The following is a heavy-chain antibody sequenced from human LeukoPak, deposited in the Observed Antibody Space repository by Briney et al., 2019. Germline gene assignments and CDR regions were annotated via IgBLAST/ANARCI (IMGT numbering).Heavy chain of an antibody. J-gene: IGHJ6*03. CDR3: ARVFPPAASYYYYYMDV. D-gene: IGHD2-2*01. CDR2: IIPIFGTA. CDR1: GGTFSSYA. Sequence: SVKVSCKASGGTFSSYAISWVRQAPGQGLEWMGGIIPIFGTANYAQKFQSRVTITTDESTSTAYMELSSLRSEDTAVYYCARVFPPAASYYYYYMDVWGKGTTVTVSS. V-gene: IGHV1-69*05.